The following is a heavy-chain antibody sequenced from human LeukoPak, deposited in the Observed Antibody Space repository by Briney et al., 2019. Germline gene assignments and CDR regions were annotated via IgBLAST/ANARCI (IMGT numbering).Heavy chain of an antibody. CDR3: AREDYSNYYYYGMDV. D-gene: IGHD4-4*01. J-gene: IGHJ6*02. Sequence: ASVKVSCKASGYTFTSYGISWVRQAPGQGLEWMGWISAYNGNTNYAQKLQGRVTMTTDTSTSTAYMELRSLRSDDTAVYYCAREDYSNYYYYGMDVWGQETTVTVSS. CDR1: GYTFTSYG. V-gene: IGHV1-18*01. CDR2: ISAYNGNT.